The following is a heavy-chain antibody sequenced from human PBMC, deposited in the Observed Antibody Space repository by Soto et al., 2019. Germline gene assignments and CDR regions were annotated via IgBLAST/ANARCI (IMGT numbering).Heavy chain of an antibody. V-gene: IGHV3-23*01. CDR2: MSASGDST. J-gene: IGHJ4*02. Sequence: EVQLLESGGGLVQPGGSLRVSCATSGFTLSNYAMNWVRQSPGKGLEWVASMSASGDSTYYPESVKGRFTVTRDNSKNTLYLQVDSLRAEDTAVYYCAKGGSLTGYFTYDYWGQGALVTVSS. D-gene: IGHD3-9*01. CDR1: GFTLSNYA. CDR3: AKGGSLTGYFTYDY.